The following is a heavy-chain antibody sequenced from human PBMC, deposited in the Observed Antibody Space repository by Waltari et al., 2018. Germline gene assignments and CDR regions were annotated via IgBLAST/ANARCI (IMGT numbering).Heavy chain of an antibody. CDR2: ISSSSSYI. J-gene: IGHJ4*02. CDR3: ASSIYYAMYYFDY. Sequence: EVQLVESGGGLVKPGGSLRLSCAASGFTFSSYSMNWVRQAPGKGLEWVSSISSSSSYIYYADSVKGRFTISRDNAKNSLYLQMNSLRAEDTAVYYCASSIYYAMYYFDYWGQGTLVTVSS. CDR1: GFTFSSYS. V-gene: IGHV3-21*01. D-gene: IGHD2-8*01.